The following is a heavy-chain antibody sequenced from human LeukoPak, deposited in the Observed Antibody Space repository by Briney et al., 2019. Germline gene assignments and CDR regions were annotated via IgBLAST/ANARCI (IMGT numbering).Heavy chain of an antibody. CDR3: ARDLVGTTKHYYYGMDV. V-gene: IGHV3-33*01. CDR1: GFTFSSYG. D-gene: IGHD1-1*01. Sequence: GGSLRLSCAASGFTFSSYGMHWVRQAPGKGXXXXXXXXXXGSNKYYADSVKGRFTISRDNSKNTLYLQMNSLRAEDTAVYYCARDLVGTTKHYYYGMDVWGKGTTVTVSS. CDR2: XXXXGSNK. J-gene: IGHJ6*04.